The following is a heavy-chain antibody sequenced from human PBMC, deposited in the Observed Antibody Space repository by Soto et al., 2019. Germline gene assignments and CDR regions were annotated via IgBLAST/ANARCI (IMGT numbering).Heavy chain of an antibody. CDR1: GGSISSVNW. Sequence: QVQLQESGPELVKPSGTLSLTCVVSGGSISSVNWWSWVRQPPGKGLEWIGEIYHSGRTNYNPSLQSRVTISVDKSKNQFSLNLSSVTAADTARYFCAREGSHCYSIGYWGQGILVTVSS. J-gene: IGHJ4*02. CDR2: IYHSGRT. CDR3: AREGSHCYSIGY. V-gene: IGHV4-4*02. D-gene: IGHD2-21*01.